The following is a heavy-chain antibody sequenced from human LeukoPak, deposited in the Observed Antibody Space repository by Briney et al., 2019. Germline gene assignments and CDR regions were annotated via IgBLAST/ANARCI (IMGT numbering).Heavy chain of an antibody. CDR1: GFTFSGFP. D-gene: IGHD1-26*01. J-gene: IGHJ6*01. CDR3: AKMKGHPLPKYYMDV. V-gene: IGHV3-23*01. CDR2: ISGSGDNT. Sequence: GGSLRLFCAASGFTFSGFPMSWVRRTPGKGLEWVSCISGSGDNTLYADSVKGRFTISRDNSKNTLYLEMNSLRAEDTAIYYCAKMKGHPLPKYYMDVWGQGTTVTVSS.